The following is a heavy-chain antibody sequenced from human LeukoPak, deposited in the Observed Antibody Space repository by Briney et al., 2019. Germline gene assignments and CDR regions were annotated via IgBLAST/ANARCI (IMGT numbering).Heavy chain of an antibody. J-gene: IGHJ4*02. CDR3: ARADSSGYYYFVFDY. Sequence: SVKVSCKASGGTFSSYAISWVRQAPGLGLEWMGGIIPIFGTANYAQKFQGRVTITADESTSTAYMELSSLRSEDTAVYYCARADSSGYYYFVFDYWGQGTLVTVSS. V-gene: IGHV1-69*13. CDR1: GGTFSSYA. CDR2: IIPIFGTA. D-gene: IGHD3-22*01.